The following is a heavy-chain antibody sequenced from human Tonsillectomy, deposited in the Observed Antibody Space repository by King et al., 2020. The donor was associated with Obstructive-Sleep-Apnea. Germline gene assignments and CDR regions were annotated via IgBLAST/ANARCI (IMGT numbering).Heavy chain of an antibody. Sequence: VQLVESGGGLVQPGGSLRLSCAASGITFSSYSMNWIRQAPGKGVEWVSYISSSTSTIYYADSVKGRFTISRENAKNSLYLQMNSLRAEDTAVYYCATGGPDAFDFWGRGTMVTVSS. CDR1: GITFSSYS. CDR3: ATGGPDAFDF. CDR2: ISSSTSTI. J-gene: IGHJ3*01. V-gene: IGHV3-48*04. D-gene: IGHD3-16*01.